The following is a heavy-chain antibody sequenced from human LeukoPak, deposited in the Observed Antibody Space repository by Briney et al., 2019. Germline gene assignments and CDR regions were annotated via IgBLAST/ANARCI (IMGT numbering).Heavy chain of an antibody. V-gene: IGHV3-74*01. J-gene: IGHJ6*02. Sequence: GGSLRLSCAASGFTFSSYAMAWVRQAPGKGLVWVSHITSDERTTRYVDSVKGRFTISRDNAENTLYLQMNSLRAEDSAVYYCARGGGDAMDVWGQGTTVTVSS. CDR3: ARGGGDAMDV. CDR1: GFTFSSYA. D-gene: IGHD4-23*01. CDR2: ITSDERTT.